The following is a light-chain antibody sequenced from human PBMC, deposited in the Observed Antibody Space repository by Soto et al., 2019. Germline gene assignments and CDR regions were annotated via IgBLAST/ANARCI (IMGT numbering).Light chain of an antibody. V-gene: IGKV3-15*01. CDR2: GAS. CDR3: QQYNNWPYT. CDR1: QSVGSN. J-gene: IGKJ2*01. Sequence: EIVMTQSPATLSVSPGERATLSCRASQSVGSNLAWYQQKPGQAPRLLIYGASSRAMGIPASFSGSGSGTEFTLTIRSLQSEDSAVYFCQQYNNWPYTFGQGTKVDIK.